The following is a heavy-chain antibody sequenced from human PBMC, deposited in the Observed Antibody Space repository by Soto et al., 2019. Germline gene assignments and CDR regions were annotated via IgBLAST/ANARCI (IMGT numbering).Heavy chain of an antibody. Sequence: ELQLVESGGDLVQPGGSLRLSCAVSGFIFRNYWMAWARQAPGKGLQWVAVIKQDGSETHYVDSVRGRFTISRDNAKNSLYLYMNSLRADDTAVYYCTRDWDYWGQGTLVTVSS. CDR3: TRDWDY. CDR1: GFIFRNYW. V-gene: IGHV3-7*01. J-gene: IGHJ4*02. CDR2: IKQDGSET.